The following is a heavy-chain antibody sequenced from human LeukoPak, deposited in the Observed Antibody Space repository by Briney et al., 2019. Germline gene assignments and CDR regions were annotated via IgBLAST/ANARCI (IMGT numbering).Heavy chain of an antibody. CDR1: GGSISSYY. J-gene: IGHJ3*02. CDR2: IYYSGST. D-gene: IGHD2-15*01. V-gene: IGHV4-39*01. Sequence: PSETLSLTCTVSGGSISSYYWGWIRQPPGKGLEWIGSIYYSGSTYYNPSLKSRVTISVDTSKNQFSLKLSSVTAADTAVYYCARSLGWRDAFDIWGQGTMVTVSS. CDR3: ARSLGWRDAFDI.